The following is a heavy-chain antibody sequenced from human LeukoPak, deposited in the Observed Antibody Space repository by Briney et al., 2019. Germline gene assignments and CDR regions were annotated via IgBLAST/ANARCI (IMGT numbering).Heavy chain of an antibody. D-gene: IGHD3-10*01. Sequence: NPSETLSLTCAVYGGSFSGYYWSWIRQPPGKGLEWIGKINHSGSTNYNPSLKSRVTISVDTSKNQFSLKLSSVTAADTAVYYCARVRGLLGDAFDIWGQGTMVTVSS. CDR1: GGSFSGYY. CDR3: ARVRGLLGDAFDI. J-gene: IGHJ3*02. V-gene: IGHV4-34*01. CDR2: INHSGST.